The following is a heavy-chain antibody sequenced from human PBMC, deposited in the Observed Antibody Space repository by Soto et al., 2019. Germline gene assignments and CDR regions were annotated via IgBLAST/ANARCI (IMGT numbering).Heavy chain of an antibody. J-gene: IGHJ6*02. CDR2: ISAYNGNT. V-gene: IGHV1-18*04. Sequence: XSLKVSCKASGYTFTSYGISWVRQAPGQGLEWMGWISAYNGNTNYAQKLQGRVTMTTDTSTSTAYMELRSLRSDDTAVYYCARYSGNNNYYYYGMDVWGQGPTVTVSS. CDR3: ARYSGNNNYYYYGMDV. D-gene: IGHD1-26*01. CDR1: GYTFTSYG.